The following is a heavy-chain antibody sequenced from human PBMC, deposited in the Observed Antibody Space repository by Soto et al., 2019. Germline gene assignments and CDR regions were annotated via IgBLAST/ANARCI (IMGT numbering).Heavy chain of an antibody. CDR2: ISYDGSNK. J-gene: IGHJ4*02. CDR3: AKLHCSGGSCPTSDY. Sequence: QVQLVESGGGVVQPGRSLRLSCAASGFTFSSYGMHWVRQAPGKGLEWVAVISYDGSNKYYADSVKGRFTISRDNSKNTLYLQMYSLRAEDTAVYYCAKLHCSGGSCPTSDYWGQGTLVTVSS. CDR1: GFTFSSYG. V-gene: IGHV3-30*18. D-gene: IGHD2-15*01.